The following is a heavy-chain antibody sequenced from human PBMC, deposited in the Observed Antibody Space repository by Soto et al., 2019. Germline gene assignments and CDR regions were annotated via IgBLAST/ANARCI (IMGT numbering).Heavy chain of an antibody. CDR3: ARVQWFGMDGRY. Sequence: QVQLQQWGAGLLKPSETLSLTCAVYGGSFSGYYWSWIRQPPGKGLEWIGEINHSGSTIYNPSLGSRVTISVETSKNQFSLKLSSVTADDTDVYYCARVQWFGMDGRYWGQGTLVTVSS. J-gene: IGHJ4*02. CDR2: INHSGST. D-gene: IGHD3-10*01. CDR1: GGSFSGYY. V-gene: IGHV4-34*02.